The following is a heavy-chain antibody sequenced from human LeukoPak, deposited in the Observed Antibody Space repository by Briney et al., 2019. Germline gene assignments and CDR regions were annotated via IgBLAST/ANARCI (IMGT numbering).Heavy chain of an antibody. CDR1: GGSISSGDYY. D-gene: IGHD3-9*01. CDR2: IYYSGST. Sequence: PSQTLSLTCTVSGGSISSGDYYWSWIRRPPGKGLEWIGYIYYSGSTYHNPSLKSRVTISVDTSKNQFSLKLSSVTAADTAVYYCARSYYDILTGYRNFDYWGQGTLVTVSS. V-gene: IGHV4-30-4*08. J-gene: IGHJ4*02. CDR3: ARSYYDILTGYRNFDY.